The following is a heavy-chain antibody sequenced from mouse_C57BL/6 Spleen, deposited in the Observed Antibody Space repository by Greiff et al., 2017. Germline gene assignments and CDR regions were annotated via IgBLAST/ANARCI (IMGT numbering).Heavy chain of an antibody. J-gene: IGHJ2*01. CDR2: ISNGGSYT. CDR3: ARAYYDYFDY. CDR1: GFTFSSYA. D-gene: IGHD1-1*01. V-gene: IGHV5-4*01. Sequence: DVQLQESGGGLVKPGGSLKLSCAASGFTFSSYAMSWVRQTPEKRLEWVATISNGGSYTYYPDNVKGRFTISRDNAKNNLYLQMSHLKSEDTAMYYCARAYYDYFDYWGQGTTLTVSS.